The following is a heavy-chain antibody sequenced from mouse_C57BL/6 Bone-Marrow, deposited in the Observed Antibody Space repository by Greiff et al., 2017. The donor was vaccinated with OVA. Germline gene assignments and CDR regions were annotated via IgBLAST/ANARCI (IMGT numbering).Heavy chain of an antibody. V-gene: IGHV3-6*01. CDR1: GYSITSGYY. CDR3: AYYGSSYFAMDY. D-gene: IGHD1-1*01. Sequence: EVKLMESGPGLVKPSQSLSLTCSVTGYSITSGYYWNWIRQFPGNKLEWMGYISYDGSNNYNPSLKNRISITRDTSKNQFFLKLNSVTTEDTATYYCAYYGSSYFAMDYWGQGTSVTVSS. CDR2: ISYDGSN. J-gene: IGHJ4*01.